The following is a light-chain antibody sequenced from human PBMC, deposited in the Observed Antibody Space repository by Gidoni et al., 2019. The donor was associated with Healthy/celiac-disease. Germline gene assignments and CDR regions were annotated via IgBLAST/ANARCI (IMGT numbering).Light chain of an antibody. CDR1: QGISSY. Sequence: DIQLTQSPSFLAASVGDRVTITCWASQGISSYLAWYQQKPGKAPKLLIYAASTLQSGVPSRFSGSGSGTEFTLTISSLPPEDFATYYCQQLNSYPLTFGGGTKVEIK. V-gene: IGKV1-9*01. CDR3: QQLNSYPLT. CDR2: AAS. J-gene: IGKJ4*01.